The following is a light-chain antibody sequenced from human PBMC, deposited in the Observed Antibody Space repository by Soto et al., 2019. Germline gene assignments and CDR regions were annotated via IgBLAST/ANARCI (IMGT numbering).Light chain of an antibody. J-gene: IGKJ4*01. CDR3: QQYNNWAPIT. CDR2: GAS. V-gene: IGKV3-15*01. CDR1: QSVSSN. Sequence: EIVMTQSPATLSVSPGERATLSCRASQSVSSNLAWYQQKPGQAPRLLIYGASTRATGIPARFSGSGSGTDFSLTISSLQSEDFAVHYCQQYNNWAPITFGGGTKVEIK.